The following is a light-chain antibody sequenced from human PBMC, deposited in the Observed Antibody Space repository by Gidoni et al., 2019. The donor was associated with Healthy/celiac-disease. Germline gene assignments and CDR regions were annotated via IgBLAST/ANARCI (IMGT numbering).Light chain of an antibody. J-gene: IGLJ2*01. Sequence: QSALTQPPSVSGSPGQSVTISCTGTSIDVGSYNRVSWYQQPPCTAPQLMIYEVSNLPSGVPDLFSGSKSGNTASLTISGLQAEDEADYYCSLYTSSSIVVFGGGTKLTVL. V-gene: IGLV2-18*01. CDR2: EVS. CDR1: SIDVGSYNR. CDR3: SLYTSSSIVV.